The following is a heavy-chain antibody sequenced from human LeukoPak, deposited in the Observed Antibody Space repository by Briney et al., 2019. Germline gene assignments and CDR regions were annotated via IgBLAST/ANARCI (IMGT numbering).Heavy chain of an antibody. CDR2: INHSGST. J-gene: IGHJ4*02. V-gene: IGHV4-34*01. CDR3: ARGDTCGGDCYSGADY. CDR1: GGSFSGYY. Sequence: KPSETLSLTCAVYGGSFSGYYWSWIRQPPGKGLEWIGEINHSGSTNYNPSLKSRVTISVDTSKNQFSLKLSSVTAADTAVYYCARGDTCGGDCYSGADYWGQGTLVTVSS. D-gene: IGHD2-21*02.